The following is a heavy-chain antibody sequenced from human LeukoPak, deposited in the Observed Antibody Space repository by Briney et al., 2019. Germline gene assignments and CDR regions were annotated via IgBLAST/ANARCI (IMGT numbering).Heavy chain of an antibody. CDR1: GFTFSSYA. CDR3: AKVPHYYYDSSGYYLPFDY. CDR2: ISGSGGST. D-gene: IGHD3-22*01. J-gene: IGHJ4*02. V-gene: IGHV3-23*01. Sequence: GGSLRLSCAASGFTFSSYAMSWVRQAPGKGLEWVSAISGSGGSTYYADSVKGRFTISRDNSKNTLYLQMNSLRAEDTAVYYCAKVPHYYYDSSGYYLPFDYWGQGTLVTVSS.